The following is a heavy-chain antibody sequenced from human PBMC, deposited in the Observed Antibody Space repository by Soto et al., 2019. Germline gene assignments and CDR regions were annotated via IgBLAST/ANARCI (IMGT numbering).Heavy chain of an antibody. J-gene: IGHJ5*02. Sequence: EVQLLESGGSLVQPGGSLRLSCAASGFPFSSYAMAWVRQAPGKGLEWVSCIGGSDGSTYYADSVKGRFTISRDNSKNKVHLLMNSLRVEATAVYYCAKDRLRSVGGLYDPWGQGTLVTVSS. D-gene: IGHD2-15*01. CDR3: AKDRLRSVGGLYDP. CDR1: GFPFSSYA. V-gene: IGHV3-23*01. CDR2: IGGSDGST.